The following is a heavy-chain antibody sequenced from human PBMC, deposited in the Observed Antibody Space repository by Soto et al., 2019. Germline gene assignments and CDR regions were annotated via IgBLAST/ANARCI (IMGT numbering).Heavy chain of an antibody. CDR2: FSAGGRA. CDR1: GFPFSSYA. CDR3: AKESMPEHYGDTLFDH. V-gene: IGHV3-23*01. Sequence: EVQLLESGGGLVQPGGSLRLSCEASGFPFSSYALSWVRQAPGKGLEWVSTFSAGGRAYYADSVKGRFTIAKDFSKNTLHLQTNSLRAEDTAVYYCAKESMPEHYGDTLFDHWGQGTRVTVSS. J-gene: IGHJ4*02. D-gene: IGHD4-17*01.